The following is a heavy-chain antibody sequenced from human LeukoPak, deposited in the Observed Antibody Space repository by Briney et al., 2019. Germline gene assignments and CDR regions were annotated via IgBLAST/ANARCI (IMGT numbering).Heavy chain of an antibody. D-gene: IGHD1-26*01. V-gene: IGHV3-72*01. CDR1: GFTFRDHY. Sequence: GGSLRLSCAASGFTFRDHYMDWVRQAPGKGLEWVGRTRNRADSYTTEYAAYVKGRFTISRADSKNSLYLQMNSLKTEDTAVYYCARVAIVGATLDYWGQGTLVTVSS. J-gene: IGHJ4*02. CDR2: TRNRADSYTT. CDR3: ARVAIVGATLDY.